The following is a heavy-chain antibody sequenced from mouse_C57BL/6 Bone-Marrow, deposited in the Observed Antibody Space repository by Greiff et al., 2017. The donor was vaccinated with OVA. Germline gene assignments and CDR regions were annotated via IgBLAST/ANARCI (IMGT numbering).Heavy chain of an antibody. J-gene: IGHJ1*03. Sequence: EVQRVESGGGLVQPGGSLSLSCAASGFTFTDYYMSWVRQPPGKALEWLGFIRNKANGYTTEYSASVKGRFTISRDNSQSILYLQMNALRAEDSATYYSARSYYSNYPWYFDVWGTGTTVTVSS. V-gene: IGHV7-3*01. CDR1: GFTFTDYY. CDR3: ARSYYSNYPWYFDV. CDR2: IRNKANGYTT. D-gene: IGHD2-5*01.